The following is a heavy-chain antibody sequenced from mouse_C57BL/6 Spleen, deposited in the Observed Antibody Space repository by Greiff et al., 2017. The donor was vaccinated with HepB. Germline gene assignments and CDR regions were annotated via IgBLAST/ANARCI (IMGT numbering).Heavy chain of an antibody. Sequence: QVQLQQPGTELVKPGASVKLSCKASGYTFTSYWMHWVKQRPGQGLEWIGNINPSNGGTNYNEKFKSKATLTVDKSSRTAYRQLSSLTSEDAAVYYCAREGKSNHYYAMDYWGQGTSVTVSS. J-gene: IGHJ4*01. V-gene: IGHV1-53*01. CDR2: INPSNGGT. D-gene: IGHD2-5*01. CDR3: AREGKSNHYYAMDY. CDR1: GYTFTSYW.